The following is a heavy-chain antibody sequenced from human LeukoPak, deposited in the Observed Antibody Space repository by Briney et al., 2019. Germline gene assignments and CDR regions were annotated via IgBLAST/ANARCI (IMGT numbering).Heavy chain of an antibody. D-gene: IGHD6-13*01. J-gene: IGHJ3*02. CDR3: AKDLGAYQHGDAFDI. Sequence: PGRSLRLSCAASGFTFSSYAMSWVRQAPGKGLEWVSAISGSGGSTYYADSVKGRFTISRDNSKNTLYLQMNSLRAEDTAVYYCAKDLGAYQHGDAFDIWGQGTMVTVSS. CDR1: GFTFSSYA. CDR2: ISGSGGST. V-gene: IGHV3-23*01.